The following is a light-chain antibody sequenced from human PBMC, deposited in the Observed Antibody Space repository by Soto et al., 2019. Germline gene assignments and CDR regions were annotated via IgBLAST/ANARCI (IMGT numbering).Light chain of an antibody. V-gene: IGLV2-8*01. CDR1: SSDVGGYNY. J-gene: IGLJ1*01. CDR2: EVS. Sequence: QSVLTQPPSASGSPGQSVTISCTGISSDVGGYNYVSWCQQHPGKAPKLMIYEVSKRPSGVPDRFSGSKSGNTASLTVSGLQAEDEADYYCSSYAGSNNLNVFGTGTKVTVL. CDR3: SSYAGSNNLNV.